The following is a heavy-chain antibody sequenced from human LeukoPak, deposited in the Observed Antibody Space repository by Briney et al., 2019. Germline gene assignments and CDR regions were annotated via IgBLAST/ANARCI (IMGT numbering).Heavy chain of an antibody. J-gene: IGHJ3*02. V-gene: IGHV4-61*02. CDR1: GGSISSGSYY. D-gene: IGHD3-16*01. Sequence: SQTLSLTCTVSGGSISSGSYYWSWIRQPAGKGPEWIGRIYTSGSTYYNPSLKSRVTISVDTSKNQFSLKLSSVTAADTAVYYCARDRRKGEAFDIWGQGTMVTVSS. CDR3: ARDRRKGEAFDI. CDR2: IYTSGST.